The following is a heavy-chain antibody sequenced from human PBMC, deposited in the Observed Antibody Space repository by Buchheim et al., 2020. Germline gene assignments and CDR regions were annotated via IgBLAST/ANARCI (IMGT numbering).Heavy chain of an antibody. J-gene: IGHJ6*03. V-gene: IGHV4-34*01. CDR3: ARDLRIAARRHYYYMDV. CDR1: GGSFSGYY. D-gene: IGHD6-6*01. Sequence: QVQLQQWGAGLLKPSETLSLTCAVYGGSFSGYYWSWIRQPPGKGLEWIGEINHSGSTNYNPSLKSRVTISVDTSKNQFSLKLSSVTAADTAVYYCARDLRIAARRHYYYMDVWGKGTT. CDR2: INHSGST.